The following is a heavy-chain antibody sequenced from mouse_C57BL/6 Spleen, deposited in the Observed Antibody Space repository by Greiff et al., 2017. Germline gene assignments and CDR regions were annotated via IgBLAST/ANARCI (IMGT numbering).Heavy chain of an antibody. CDR1: GYSITSGYY. V-gene: IGHV3-6*01. D-gene: IGHD1-1*01. Sequence: EVKLEESGPGLVKPSPSLSLTCSVTGYSITSGYYWNWIRQFPGNKLEWMGYIRYDGSNNYNPSLKNRISITRDTSQNQFFLKLNSVTTEDTATYYCATYYYGSSSWFAYWGQGTLGTVSA. CDR3: ATYYYGSSSWFAY. J-gene: IGHJ3*01. CDR2: IRYDGSN.